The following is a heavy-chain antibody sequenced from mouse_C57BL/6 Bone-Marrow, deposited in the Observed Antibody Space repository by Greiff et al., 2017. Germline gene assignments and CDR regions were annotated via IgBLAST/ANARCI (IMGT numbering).Heavy chain of an antibody. V-gene: IGHV14-4*01. CDR1: GFNIKDDY. D-gene: IGHD1-1*01. J-gene: IGHJ2*01. CDR3: TPNYSLDC. CDR2: IDPENGDT. Sequence: EVQLKESGAELVRPGASVKLSCTASGFNIKDDYMHWVKQRPEQGLEWIGWIDPENGDTEYASKFQGKATITADTSSNTAYLQLSSLTSEDTAVYYCTPNYSLDCWGQGTTLTVSS.